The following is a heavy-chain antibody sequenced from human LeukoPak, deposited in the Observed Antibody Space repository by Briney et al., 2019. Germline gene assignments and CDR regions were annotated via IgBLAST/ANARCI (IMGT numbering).Heavy chain of an antibody. D-gene: IGHD3-22*01. Sequence: GGSLRPSCAASGFTFSSYSMNWVRQAPGKGLEWVSYISSSGTNIYYADSVKGRFTISRDNAKNSLYLQMKSLRAEDTAVYYCARSTTTYYYDTSSHYWGQGTLVTVSS. CDR2: ISSSGTNI. J-gene: IGHJ4*02. CDR1: GFTFSSYS. CDR3: ARSTTTYYYDTSSHY. V-gene: IGHV3-48*04.